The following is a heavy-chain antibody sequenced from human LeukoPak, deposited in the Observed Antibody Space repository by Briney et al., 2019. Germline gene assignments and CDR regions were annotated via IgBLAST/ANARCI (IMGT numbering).Heavy chain of an antibody. J-gene: IGHJ1*01. CDR2: ISSSGSTI. V-gene: IGHV3-48*03. CDR3: ARAGIAAAYFQH. Sequence: GGSLRLSCAASRFTFRSYEMNWVRQAPGKGLEWVSYISSSGSTIYYADSVKGRFTISRDNAKNSLYLQMNSLRAEDTAVYYCARAGIAAAYFQHWGQGTLVTVSS. D-gene: IGHD6-13*01. CDR1: RFTFRSYE.